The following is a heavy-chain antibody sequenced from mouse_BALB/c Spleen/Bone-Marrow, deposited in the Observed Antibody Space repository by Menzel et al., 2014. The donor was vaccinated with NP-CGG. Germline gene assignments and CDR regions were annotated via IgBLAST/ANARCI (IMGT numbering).Heavy chain of an antibody. J-gene: IGHJ2*01. D-gene: IGHD2-4*01. Sequence: VQLQQSGAELVKPGASVKWSCTASGFNIKDTYMHWVRQRPEQGLEWIGWIDPANGNTKYDPNFQGKATITADTSSNTAYLQLSSLTSEDTAVYYCARDYDYFFDYWGQGTTLTVSS. CDR1: GFNIKDTY. CDR3: ARDYDYFFDY. CDR2: IDPANGNT. V-gene: IGHV14-3*02.